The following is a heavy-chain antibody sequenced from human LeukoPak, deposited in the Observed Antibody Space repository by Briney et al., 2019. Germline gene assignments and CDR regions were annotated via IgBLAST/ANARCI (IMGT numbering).Heavy chain of an antibody. Sequence: SETLSLTCTVSGGSISSSSYYRGWIRQPPGKGLEWIGSIYYSGSTYYNPSLKSRVTISVDTSKNQFSLKLSSVTAADTAVYYCARIQLLLWFGESDYWGQGTLVTVSS. CDR1: GGSISSSSYY. J-gene: IGHJ4*02. CDR2: IYYSGST. D-gene: IGHD3-10*01. V-gene: IGHV4-39*01. CDR3: ARIQLLLWFGESDY.